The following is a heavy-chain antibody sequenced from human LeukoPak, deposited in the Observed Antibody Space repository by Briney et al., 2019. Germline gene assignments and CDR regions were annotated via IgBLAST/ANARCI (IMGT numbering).Heavy chain of an antibody. CDR3: APRHSSTWYPFDY. V-gene: IGHV3-23*01. Sequence: PGGSLRLSCAASGFTFSSYAMSWVRQAPGQGLEWVSAISGSGGSTYYADSVKGRFTISRDNSKNTLYLQMNSLRAEDTAVYYCAPRHSSTWYPFDYWGQGTLVTVSS. J-gene: IGHJ4*02. D-gene: IGHD6-13*01. CDR2: ISGSGGST. CDR1: GFTFSSYA.